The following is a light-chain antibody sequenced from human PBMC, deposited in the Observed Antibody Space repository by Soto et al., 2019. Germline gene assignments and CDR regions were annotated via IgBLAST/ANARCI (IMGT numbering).Light chain of an antibody. V-gene: IGLV1-40*01. CDR1: SSTIGAGFD. CDR3: QSYDTALSVYVV. CDR2: GDT. J-gene: IGLJ2*01. Sequence: QSVRTQPPSVSGAPGQRVTISCTGSSSTIGAGFDVHWYQQLPGTAPKLLIYGDTNRPSGVPDRFSGSKSGTSASLVITGLQAEDEADYYCQSYDTALSVYVVFGGGTKLTVL.